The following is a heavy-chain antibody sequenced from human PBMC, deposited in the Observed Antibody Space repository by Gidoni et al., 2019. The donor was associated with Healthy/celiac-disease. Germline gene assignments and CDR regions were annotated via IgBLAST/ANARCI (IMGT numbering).Heavy chain of an antibody. CDR1: GFTFSSYR. Sequence: QVQLLESGGGVVQPGRSLRLSCSASGFTFSSYRMHWVRQAAGKGLEGVAVISYDGSNKDYADSVKGRFTISRDNSKNTLYLQMNSLRAEDTAVYYCAKSPFSRYYDSSGYLGYWGQGTLVTVSS. D-gene: IGHD3-22*01. CDR3: AKSPFSRYYDSSGYLGY. V-gene: IGHV3-30*18. CDR2: ISYDGSNK. J-gene: IGHJ4*02.